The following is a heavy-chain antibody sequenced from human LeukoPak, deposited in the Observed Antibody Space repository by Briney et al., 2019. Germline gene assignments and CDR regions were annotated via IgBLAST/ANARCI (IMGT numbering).Heavy chain of an antibody. D-gene: IGHD6-13*01. J-gene: IGHJ4*02. CDR1: GFSFSDYN. CDR2: ISYNGINE. CDR3: AGSWYLGGDY. V-gene: IGHV3-30*03. Sequence: HSGGSLRLSCAASGFSFSDYNMHWVRQAPGKGLEWMAVISYNGINEYYADSVKGRFTISRDNSKSTLLLQMNSLRAEDTAVYYCAGSWYLGGDYWGQGTLVTVSS.